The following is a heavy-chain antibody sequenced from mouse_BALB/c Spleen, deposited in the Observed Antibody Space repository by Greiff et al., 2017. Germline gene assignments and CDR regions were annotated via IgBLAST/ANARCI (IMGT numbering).Heavy chain of an antibody. CDR1: GFTFSSFG. V-gene: IGHV5-17*02. CDR2: ISSGSSTI. J-gene: IGHJ4*01. D-gene: IGHD2-3*01. Sequence: DVKLVESGGGLVQPGGSRKLSCAASGFTFSSFGMHWVRQAPEKGLEWVAYISSGSSTIYYADTVKGRFTISRDNPKNTLFLQMTSLRSEDTAMYYCARSRWLLSAMDYWGQGTSVTVSS. CDR3: ARSRWLLSAMDY.